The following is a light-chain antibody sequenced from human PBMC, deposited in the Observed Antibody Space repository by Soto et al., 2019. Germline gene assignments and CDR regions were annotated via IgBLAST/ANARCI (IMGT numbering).Light chain of an antibody. Sequence: QSVLPQPPSASGTPGQRVTISCSGSGSNIGSDTVNWYQQLPGTAPKLLIYSINQRPSGVPDRFSGSKSGTSASLAISGLQSDDEADYYCAAWDDSLNGVVFGGGTKVTVL. CDR3: AAWDDSLNGVV. V-gene: IGLV1-44*01. J-gene: IGLJ2*01. CDR1: GSNIGSDT. CDR2: SIN.